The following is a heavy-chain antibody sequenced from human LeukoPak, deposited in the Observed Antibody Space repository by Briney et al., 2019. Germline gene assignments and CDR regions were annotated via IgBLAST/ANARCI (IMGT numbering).Heavy chain of an antibody. CDR2: IHYTGTT. D-gene: IGHD3-10*01. V-gene: IGHV4-59*12. CDR1: GGSISNYY. J-gene: IGHJ5*02. Sequence: SETLSLTCTVPGGSISNYYWSWIRQPPGKGLEWIGYIHYTGTTDYNPSLRSRLTMSVDTPKNQFSLKLSSVTAADTAMYYCARGRPRGWFDPWGQGTLVTVSS. CDR3: ARGRPRGWFDP.